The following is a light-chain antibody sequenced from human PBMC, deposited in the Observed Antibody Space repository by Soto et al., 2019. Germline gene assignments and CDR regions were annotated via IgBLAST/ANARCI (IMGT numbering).Light chain of an antibody. CDR2: DNN. V-gene: IGLV1-51*01. CDR3: GTWDSSLSVYV. J-gene: IGLJ1*01. CDR1: SSNIGKNY. Sequence: QSVLTQPPSVSAAPGQKVTISCSGSSSNIGKNYVSWYKQLPGTAPKVLIYDNNERPSGIPDRFSGSKSGTSATLGITGLQTGDEADYYCGTWDSSLSVYVFGTGTKVTVL.